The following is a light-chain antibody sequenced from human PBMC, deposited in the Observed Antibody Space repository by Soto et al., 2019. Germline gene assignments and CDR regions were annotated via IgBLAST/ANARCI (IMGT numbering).Light chain of an antibody. V-gene: IGLV2-14*03. J-gene: IGLJ1*01. CDR2: DVS. CDR3: SSYTRSSTYV. Sequence: ALTQPASVSVSPGQSITISCTGTNSDVGAYNSVSWYQQHPGKAPKLMIHDVSDRPSWVSNRFSGSKSGNTASLTISGLQAEDEADYYCSSYTRSSTYVFGTGTKVTVL. CDR1: NSDVGAYNS.